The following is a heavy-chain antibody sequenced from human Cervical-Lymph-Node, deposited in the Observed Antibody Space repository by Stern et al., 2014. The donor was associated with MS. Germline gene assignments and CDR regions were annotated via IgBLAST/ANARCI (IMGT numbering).Heavy chain of an antibody. J-gene: IGHJ4*02. D-gene: IGHD4-23*01. Sequence: QVQLMQSGAEVKKPGASVKVSCKASGYTFTAYYIHWLRQAPGQGLEWMGWMNPSSGDARYAKNCEGRITKTRDTSISTAYMELNSLTVNDTAIFYCATRRGCSGGNGQSRTLEYWGQGTLVTVSS. CDR2: MNPSSGDA. V-gene: IGHV1-2*02. CDR3: ATRRGCSGGNGQSRTLEY. CDR1: GYTFTAYY.